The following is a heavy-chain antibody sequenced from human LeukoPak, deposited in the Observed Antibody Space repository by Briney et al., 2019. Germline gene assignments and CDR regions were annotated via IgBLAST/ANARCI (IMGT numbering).Heavy chain of an antibody. D-gene: IGHD5-18*01. CDR3: AKGYSFGCCNYYYMDA. V-gene: IGHV3-30*04. CDR1: GFTFSSYA. J-gene: IGHJ6*03. CDR2: ISYDGSNK. Sequence: PGRSLRLSCAASGFTFSSYAMHWVRQAPGKGLEWVAVISYDGSNKYSADSVKGRFTISRDNSKNTLYLQMNSLRAEDTAVYYCAKGYSFGCCNYYYMDAWGKGTTVTVSS.